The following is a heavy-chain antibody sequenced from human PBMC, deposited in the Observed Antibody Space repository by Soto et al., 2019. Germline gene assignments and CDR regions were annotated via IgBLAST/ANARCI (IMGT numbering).Heavy chain of an antibody. D-gene: IGHD3-3*01. J-gene: IGHJ4*02. CDR3: AKDLAISDFWSGPFDY. Sequence: GGSLRLSCAASGFTFSSYGMHWVRQAPGKGLEWVAVISYDGSNKYYADSVKGRFTISRDNSKNTLYLQMNSLRAEDTAVYYCAKDLAISDFWSGPFDYWGQGTLVTVSS. CDR1: GFTFSSYG. CDR2: ISYDGSNK. V-gene: IGHV3-30*18.